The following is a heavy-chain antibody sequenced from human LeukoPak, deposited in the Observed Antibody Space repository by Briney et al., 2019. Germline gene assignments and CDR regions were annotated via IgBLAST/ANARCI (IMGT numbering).Heavy chain of an antibody. Sequence: ASVKVSCKASGYTFTGYYMHWVRQAPGQGLEWMGWINPNSGGTNYAQKFQGRVTMTRDTSISTAYMELRSLRSDDTAVYYCARVPPPYYDSGSYYDYWGQGTLVTVSS. CDR2: INPNSGGT. V-gene: IGHV1-2*02. CDR3: ARVPPPYYDSGSYYDY. CDR1: GYTFTGYY. D-gene: IGHD3-10*01. J-gene: IGHJ4*02.